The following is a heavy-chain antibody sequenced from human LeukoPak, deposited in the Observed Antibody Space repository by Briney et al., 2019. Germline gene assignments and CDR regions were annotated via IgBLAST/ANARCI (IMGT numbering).Heavy chain of an antibody. CDR3: ARTKCSSTSCYAARTYYYYYYYMDV. V-gene: IGHV3-20*03. CDR2: INLNGGCT. Sequence: GSLKLSFAASGFTFGDYGINWVRQASGKGLELVSWINLNGGCTGYADSVKGRFTISRDNAKNSLYLQMNSLRAEDTALYYCARTKCSSTSCYAARTYYYYYYYMDVWGKGTTVTVSS. D-gene: IGHD2-2*01. J-gene: IGHJ6*03. CDR1: GFTFGDYG.